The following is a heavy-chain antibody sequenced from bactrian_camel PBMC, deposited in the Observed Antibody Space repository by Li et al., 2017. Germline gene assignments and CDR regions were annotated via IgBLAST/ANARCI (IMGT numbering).Heavy chain of an antibody. CDR2: IRSDGRT. D-gene: IGHD6*01. J-gene: IGHJ4*01. CDR1: GYTYTPYC. Sequence: HVQLVESGGGSVQAGESLRLSCAVSGYTYTPYCMGWFRQAPGKEREAVATIRSDGRTSYADSVKGRFTISKDGTKNTQTVSLQMNSLKPEDTAIYSCAAVFPTYRYGGYRDCPPQYTYWGQGTQVTVS. CDR3: AAVFPTYRYGGYRDCPPQYTY. V-gene: IGHV3S53*01.